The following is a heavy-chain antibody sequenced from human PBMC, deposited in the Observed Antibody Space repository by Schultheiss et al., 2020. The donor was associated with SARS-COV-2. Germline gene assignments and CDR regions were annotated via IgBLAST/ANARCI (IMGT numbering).Heavy chain of an antibody. V-gene: IGHV3-33*08. J-gene: IGHJ6*03. CDR1: GFTFSSYG. CDR3: AREGDYCSSTSCYTGYYMDV. Sequence: GESLKISCAASGFTFSSYGMHWVRQAPGKGLEWVAVIWYDGSNKYYADSVKGRFTISRDNSKNTLYLQMNSMRAEDTAVYYCAREGDYCSSTSCYTGYYMDVWGKGTTGTVSS. D-gene: IGHD2-2*02. CDR2: IWYDGSNK.